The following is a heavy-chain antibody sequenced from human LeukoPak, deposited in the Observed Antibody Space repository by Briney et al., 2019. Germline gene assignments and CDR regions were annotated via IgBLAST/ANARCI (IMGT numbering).Heavy chain of an antibody. Sequence: PGGSLRLPCAASGFTFDDYGMSWVRQAPGKGLEWVSGINWNGGSTGYADSVKGRFTISRDNVKNSLYLQMNSLRAEDTALYYCARAPGVRYYYYMDVWGKGTTVTVSS. J-gene: IGHJ6*03. CDR1: GFTFDDYG. CDR3: ARAPGVRYYYYMDV. V-gene: IGHV3-20*04. CDR2: INWNGGST. D-gene: IGHD2-8*01.